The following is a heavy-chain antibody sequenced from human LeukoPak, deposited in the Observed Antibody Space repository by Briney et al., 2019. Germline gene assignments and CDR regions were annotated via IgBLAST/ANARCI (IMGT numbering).Heavy chain of an antibody. CDR1: GFTFTNYW. D-gene: IGHD3-3*01. CDR3: ARLREIPVFGVVTKSTSYFDY. CDR2: IKQDRSEK. Sequence: GGSLRLTCAASGFTFTNYWMSWVRQAPGKGLELVANIKQDRSEKYYVDSVKGRFTISRDNAKNSLYLQMNSLRAEDTAVYYCARLREIPVFGVVTKSTSYFDYWGQGTLVTVSS. V-gene: IGHV3-7*01. J-gene: IGHJ4*02.